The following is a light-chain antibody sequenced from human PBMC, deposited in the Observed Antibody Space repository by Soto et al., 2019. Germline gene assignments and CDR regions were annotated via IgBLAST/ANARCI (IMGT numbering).Light chain of an antibody. J-gene: IGLJ1*01. CDR2: AFT. V-gene: IGLV1-40*01. CDR1: SSNIGAGYD. Sequence: QSVLTQPPSVSGAPGQRVSISCTWNSSNIGAGYDVHWYQKGLHTAPKLVIYAFTERPSGVPARFSGSRSASSASLAVTGLQAEDEADYYCSSYTSSSTLFGTGTKLTVL. CDR3: SSYTSSSTL.